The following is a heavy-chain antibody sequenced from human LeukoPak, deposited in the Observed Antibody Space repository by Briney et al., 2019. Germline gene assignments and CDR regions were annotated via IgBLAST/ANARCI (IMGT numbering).Heavy chain of an antibody. CDR1: GFTFSNYG. CDR2: IGTSTSSI. J-gene: IGHJ4*02. Sequence: GGSLRLSCVGSGFTFSNYGLNWVRQAPGEGLEWVSYIGTSTSSIRYAESLKGRFTISRDNAKNSLYLQMNSLRAEDTAVYYCAKDDNQPPVLARYYFDYWGQGTLVTVSS. CDR3: AKDDNQPPVLARYYFDY. V-gene: IGHV3-48*04. D-gene: IGHD1-14*01.